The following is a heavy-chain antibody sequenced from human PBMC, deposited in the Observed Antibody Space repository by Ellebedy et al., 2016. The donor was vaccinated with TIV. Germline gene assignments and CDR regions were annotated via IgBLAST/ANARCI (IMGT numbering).Heavy chain of an antibody. CDR2: TWYDGSIT. J-gene: IGHJ6*02. D-gene: IGHD3-22*01. V-gene: IGHV3-33*08. CDR1: GFTFSDYG. CDR3: ARVVDYYDSRGSYRYHYYSMDV. Sequence: PGGSLRLSCAASGFTFSDYGMHWVRQAPGKGLEWVAVTWYDGSITYYVESVKGRFTISRDNSKNTLFLPMSSLRAEDTAVYYCARVVDYYDSRGSYRYHYYSMDVWGQGTTVTVSS.